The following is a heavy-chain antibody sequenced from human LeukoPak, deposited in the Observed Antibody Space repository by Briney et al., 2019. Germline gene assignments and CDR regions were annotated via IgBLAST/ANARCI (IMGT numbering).Heavy chain of an antibody. Sequence: TGGSLRLSCAASGFTFSSYAMSWVRQAPGKGLEWVSAISGSGGSTYYADSVKGRFTISRDNSKNTLYLQMNSLRAEDTAVYYCAKRMITFGGVIAPFDYWGQGTLVTVSS. CDR2: ISGSGGST. J-gene: IGHJ4*02. V-gene: IGHV3-23*01. CDR1: GFTFSSYA. D-gene: IGHD3-16*02. CDR3: AKRMITFGGVIAPFDY.